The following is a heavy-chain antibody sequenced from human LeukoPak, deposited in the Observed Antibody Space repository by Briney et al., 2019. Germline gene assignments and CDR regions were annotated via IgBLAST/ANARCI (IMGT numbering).Heavy chain of an antibody. V-gene: IGHV3-7*01. CDR2: IKEDGSEE. J-gene: IGHJ4*02. D-gene: IGHD6-6*01. Sequence: GGSLRLSFTASGFPFSIYWMSWVRQAPGKELEWVASIKEDGSEEHYVDSVKGRFTISRDNARNSVHVQMNSLRAEATAVYFCARVRPGHYFDYWGQGALVTVSS. CDR1: GFPFSIYW. CDR3: ARVRPGHYFDY.